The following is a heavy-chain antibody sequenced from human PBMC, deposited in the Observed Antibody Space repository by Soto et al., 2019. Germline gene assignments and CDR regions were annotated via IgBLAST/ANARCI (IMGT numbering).Heavy chain of an antibody. V-gene: IGHV5-10-1*01. CDR1: GYSFTSYW. CDR3: ARQPPKNYYDSSGYPY. J-gene: IGHJ4*02. D-gene: IGHD3-22*01. Sequence: PGESLKISCKGSGYSFTSYWISWVRQMPGKGLEWMGRIDPSDSYTTYSPSFQGHVTISADKSISTAYLQWSSLKASDTAMYYCARQPPKNYYDSSGYPYWGQGTLVTVSS. CDR2: IDPSDSYT.